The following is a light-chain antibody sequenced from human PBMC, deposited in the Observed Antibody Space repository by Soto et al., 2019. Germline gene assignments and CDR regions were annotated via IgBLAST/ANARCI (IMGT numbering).Light chain of an antibody. J-gene: IGLJ1*01. CDR2: GVT. CDR3: FSHRSGDSHV. Sequence: SALTQPASVSGSPGQSITISCTGTSSGIGAYNYVSWYQQYPGKAPKLMIYGVTNRPSGVSNRFSGSKTGNTASLTISGLQAEDEADYYCFSHRSGDSHVFGTGTKVAVL. V-gene: IGLV2-14*01. CDR1: SSGIGAYNY.